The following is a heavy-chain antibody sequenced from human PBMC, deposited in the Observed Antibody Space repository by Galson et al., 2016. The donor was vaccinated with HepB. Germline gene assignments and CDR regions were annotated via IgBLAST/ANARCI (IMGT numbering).Heavy chain of an antibody. J-gene: IGHJ4*02. CDR1: GYKFNDFF. D-gene: IGHD2-21*02. Sequence: SVKVSCKASGYKFNDFFIHWVRQAPGQGLEWMAWINPNNGGTNFAQTFQGRVTVTRDTSLRTVYMELSGLTSEDTAMYYCARPGGLQRRGGDYWGQGTLVTVSS. CDR2: INPNNGGT. CDR3: ARPGGLQRRGGDY. V-gene: IGHV1-2*02.